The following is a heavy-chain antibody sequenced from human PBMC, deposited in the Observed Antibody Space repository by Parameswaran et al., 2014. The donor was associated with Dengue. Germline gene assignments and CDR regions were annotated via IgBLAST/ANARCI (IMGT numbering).Heavy chain of an antibody. CDR3: ARESGYSSSSVYAFDI. J-gene: IGHJ3*02. Sequence: WVRQAPGQGLEWMGWINPNSGGTNYAQKFQGWVAMTRDTSISTAYMELSRLRSDDTAVYYCARESGYSSSSVYAFDIWGQRAMVTVSS. CDR2: INPNSGGT. D-gene: IGHD6-6*01. V-gene: IGHV1-2*04.